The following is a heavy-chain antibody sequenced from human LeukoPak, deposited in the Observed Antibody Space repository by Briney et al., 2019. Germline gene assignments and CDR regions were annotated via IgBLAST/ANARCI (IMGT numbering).Heavy chain of an antibody. CDR2: ISGSGGST. J-gene: IGHJ6*02. CDR1: GFTFSSYT. D-gene: IGHD7-27*01. Sequence: GGSLRLSCAASGFTFSSYTMSWVRQAPGKGLEWVSAISGSGGSTYYADSVKGRFTISRDNAKNSLYLQMNSLRAEDTAVYYCARDRLTGGYGMDVWGQGTTVTVSS. V-gene: IGHV3-23*01. CDR3: ARDRLTGGYGMDV.